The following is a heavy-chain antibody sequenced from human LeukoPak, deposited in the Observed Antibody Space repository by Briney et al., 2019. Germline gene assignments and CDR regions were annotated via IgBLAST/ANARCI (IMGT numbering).Heavy chain of an antibody. J-gene: IGHJ6*03. CDR2: ISSSGSTI. V-gene: IGHV3-48*03. Sequence: GGSLRLSCAASGFTFSNFAMNWVRQAPGKGLEWVSYISSSGSTIYYADSVKGRFTISRDNAKNSLYLQMNSLRAEDTAVYYCARAGYSGYDYGYYYYYMDVWGKGTTVTISS. CDR1: GFTFSNFA. CDR3: ARAGYSGYDYGYYYYYMDV. D-gene: IGHD5-12*01.